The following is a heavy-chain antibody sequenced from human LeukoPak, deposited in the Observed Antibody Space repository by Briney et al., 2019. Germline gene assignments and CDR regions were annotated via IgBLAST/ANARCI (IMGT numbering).Heavy chain of an antibody. CDR2: IWYDGSNK. CDR1: GFTFSSYG. CDR3: ARGTVAGKAPY. D-gene: IGHD6-19*01. J-gene: IGHJ4*02. V-gene: IGHV3-33*01. Sequence: GGSLRLSCAASGFTFSSYGMHWVRQAPGKGLEWVAVIWYDGSNKYYADSVKGRFTISRDNSKNTLYLQMNSLRAEDTAVYYCARGTVAGKAPYWGQGTLVTVSS.